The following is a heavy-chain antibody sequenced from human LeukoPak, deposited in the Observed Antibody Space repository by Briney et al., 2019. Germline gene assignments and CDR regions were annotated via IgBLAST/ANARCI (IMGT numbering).Heavy chain of an antibody. J-gene: IGHJ3*02. D-gene: IGHD1-14*01. V-gene: IGHV3-30*18. CDR3: AKEGIRAFDI. CDR2: ISYDGSNK. Sequence: PGGSLRLSCAASGFTFSSYGMHWVRQAPGKGLEWVAVISYDGSNKYYADSVKGRFTISRDNSKNTLYLQMNSLRAEDTAVYYCAKEGIRAFDIWGQGTMVTVSS. CDR1: GFTFSSYG.